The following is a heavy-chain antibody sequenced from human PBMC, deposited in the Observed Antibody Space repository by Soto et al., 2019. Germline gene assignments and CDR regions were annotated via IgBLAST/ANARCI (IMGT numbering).Heavy chain of an antibody. CDR2: ISAYNGNT. J-gene: IGHJ6*02. V-gene: IGHV1-18*01. Sequence: QVPLVQSGAEVKKPGASVKVSCKASGYTFTSYGISWVRQAPGQGLEWMGWISAYNGNTNYAQKLQGRVTMTTDTSTSTAYMELRSLRSDDTAVYYCARDLSPLYNWNAPGGGMDVWGQGTTVTVSS. CDR3: ARDLSPLYNWNAPGGGMDV. D-gene: IGHD1-20*01. CDR1: GYTFTSYG.